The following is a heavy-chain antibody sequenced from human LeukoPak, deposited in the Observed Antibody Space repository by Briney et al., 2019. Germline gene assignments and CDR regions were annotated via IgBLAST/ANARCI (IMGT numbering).Heavy chain of an antibody. CDR3: AKDWAMVVTATTLATPH. D-gene: IGHD2-21*02. Sequence: PGGSLRLSCAASGFTFSSYAMSWVRQAPGKGLEWVSAISGSGGSTYYADSVKGRFTISRDNSKNTLYLQMNSLRAEDTAVYYCAKDWAMVVTATTLATPHWGQGTLVTVSS. CDR1: GFTFSSYA. V-gene: IGHV3-23*01. J-gene: IGHJ4*02. CDR2: ISGSGGST.